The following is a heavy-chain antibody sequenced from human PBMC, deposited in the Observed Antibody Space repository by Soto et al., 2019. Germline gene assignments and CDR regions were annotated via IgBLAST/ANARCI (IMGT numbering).Heavy chain of an antibody. V-gene: IGHV4-4*02. J-gene: IGHJ6*04. CDR3: ERGHYAGSGGPIYYSMDC. CDR1: SGSISSSNW. CDR2: IYHSGSS. D-gene: IGHD3-10*01. Sequence: QVQLQESGPGLVEPSWTLSLTCAVSSGSISSSNWWTWVRQAPGEGLEWIGAIYHSGSSNYNPSLKSRCTISVHKSENQFCLKLWSVTAAHTAVFYCERGHYAGSGGPIYYSMDCWGTGTTVNVSS.